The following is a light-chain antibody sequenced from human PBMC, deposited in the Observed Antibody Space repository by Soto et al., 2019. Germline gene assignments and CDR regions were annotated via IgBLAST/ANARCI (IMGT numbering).Light chain of an antibody. Sequence: QSVLTQPPSASGTPGQRVTISCYGSSSNIGSDYVHWSQHLPGSAPKVLIYRDNERPSGVPDRFSGSKSGTSASLAISGLQSDDEANYYCAAWDDSLRGPVFGGGTKLTVL. V-gene: IGLV1-47*02. J-gene: IGLJ2*01. CDR1: SSNIGSDY. CDR3: AAWDDSLRGPV. CDR2: RDN.